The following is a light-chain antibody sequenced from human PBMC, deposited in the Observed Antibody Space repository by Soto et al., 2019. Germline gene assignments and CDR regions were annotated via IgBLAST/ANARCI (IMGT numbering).Light chain of an antibody. J-gene: IGKJ5*01. Sequence: EIEMTQSPATLSASPGERATLSCRASQSVNSNLAWYQQKPGKPPRLVIYGASTRATGIPARFSGSGCGTEYTLTISSIQPEDDAVSYCQQHNYWPPLTFGQGTRLEIK. CDR2: GAS. V-gene: IGKV3-15*01. CDR1: QSVNSN. CDR3: QQHNYWPPLT.